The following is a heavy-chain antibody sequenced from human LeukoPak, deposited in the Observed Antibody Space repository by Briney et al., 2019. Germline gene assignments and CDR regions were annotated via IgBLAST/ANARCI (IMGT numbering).Heavy chain of an antibody. J-gene: IGHJ4*02. Sequence: GASVKVSCKASGYTFTSYGISWVRQAPGQGLEWMGWMNPNSGNTGYAQKFQGRVTMTRNTSISTAYMELSSLRSEDTAVYYCARVSRWWAFDYWGQGTLVTVSS. D-gene: IGHD2-15*01. V-gene: IGHV1-8*02. CDR2: MNPNSGNT. CDR3: ARVSRWWAFDY. CDR1: GYTFTSYG.